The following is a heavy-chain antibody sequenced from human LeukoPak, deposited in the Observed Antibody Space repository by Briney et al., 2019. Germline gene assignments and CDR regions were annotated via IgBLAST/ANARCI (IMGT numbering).Heavy chain of an antibody. CDR3: ARDMNVVVPAAIGDWFDP. CDR2: IYTSGST. J-gene: IGHJ5*02. V-gene: IGHV4-4*07. CDR1: GGSISSYY. Sequence: SETLSLXCTVSGGSISSYYWSWIRQPAGKGLEWIGRIYTSGSTNYNPSLKSRVTMSVDTSKNQFSLKLSSVTAADTAVYYCARDMNVVVPAAIGDWFDPWGQGTLVTVSS. D-gene: IGHD2-2*01.